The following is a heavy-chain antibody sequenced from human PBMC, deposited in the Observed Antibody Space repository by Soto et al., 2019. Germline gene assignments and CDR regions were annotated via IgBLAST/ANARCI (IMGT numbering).Heavy chain of an antibody. J-gene: IGHJ6*02. CDR1: GGTFSTYA. V-gene: IGHV1-69*01. CDR3: ARSQGGISSLEIYYSYYYGMDV. D-gene: IGHD3-3*02. Sequence: QVQLVQSGAEVKKPGSSVKVSCKAPGGTFSTYAISWVRQAPGQGLEWMGGVIPIFGTPKYAQKFQGRVTITAEESTSTCYMELRSLRSEDTAVYSCARSQGGISSLEIYYSYYYGMDVWGQGTTVTVSS. CDR2: VIPIFGTP.